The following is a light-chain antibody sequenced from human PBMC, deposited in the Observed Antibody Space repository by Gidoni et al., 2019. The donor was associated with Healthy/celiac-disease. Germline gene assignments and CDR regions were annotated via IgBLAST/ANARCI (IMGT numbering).Light chain of an antibody. Sequence: EIVLTQSPGTLSLSPGERATLSCRASQSVSSSYLAWYHQKPGQAPRLLIYGASSRATGIPDRFSGSGSGTDFTLTISRLEPEDFAVYYCHQYGSSPGTFGQGTKVEIK. CDR3: HQYGSSPGT. J-gene: IGKJ1*01. V-gene: IGKV3-20*01. CDR1: QSVSSSY. CDR2: GAS.